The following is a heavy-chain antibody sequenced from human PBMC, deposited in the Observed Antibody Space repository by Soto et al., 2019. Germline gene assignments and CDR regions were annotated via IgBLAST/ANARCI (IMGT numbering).Heavy chain of an antibody. Sequence: GSLRLSCAASGXPFSSYAMSWVLQAPGKGLEWVSAISGSGGSTSYADSVKGRFTISSKNSKNPLYLQMNSLRAEHTAVYYWAKDPFDSWGQGTLVT. V-gene: IGHV3-23*01. CDR3: AKDPFDS. J-gene: IGHJ4*02. CDR1: GXPFSSYA. CDR2: ISGSGGST.